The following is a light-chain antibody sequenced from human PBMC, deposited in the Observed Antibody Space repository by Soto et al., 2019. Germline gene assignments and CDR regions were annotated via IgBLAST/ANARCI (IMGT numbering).Light chain of an antibody. CDR2: GAF. CDR1: QSVSSTS. J-gene: IGKJ2*01. V-gene: IGKV3-20*01. CDR3: HHYGNSLYT. Sequence: EIVLTQSPGTLSLSPGERAILSCRASQSVSSTSLAWYQQSPGQPPRLLIYGAFSRATGIPDRFSGSESGTEFKLTISRLEPGDFAVYYCHHYGNSLYTFGQGTKLEI.